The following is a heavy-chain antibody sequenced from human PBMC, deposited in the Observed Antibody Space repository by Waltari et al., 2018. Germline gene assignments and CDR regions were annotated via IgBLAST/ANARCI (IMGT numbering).Heavy chain of an antibody. CDR3: ARHPYYYYYYMDV. Sequence: QVQLQESGPGLVKPSETLSLTCAVSGYSIRSGYYWGWIRQPPGKGLELIGSIYHRGSTYYNPSLKSRVTISVDTSKNQFSLKLSSVTAADTAVYYCARHPYYYYYYMDVWGKGTTVTVSS. V-gene: IGHV4-38-2*01. J-gene: IGHJ6*03. CDR2: IYHRGST. CDR1: GYSIRSGYY.